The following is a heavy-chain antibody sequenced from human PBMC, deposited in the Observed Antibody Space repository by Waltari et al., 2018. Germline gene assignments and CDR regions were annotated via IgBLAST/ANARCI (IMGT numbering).Heavy chain of an antibody. CDR1: GYTFTSYA. V-gene: IGHV1-3*03. CDR3: AKDMGWRRYKLFDY. Sequence: QVQLVQSGAEVKKPGASVKVSCKASGYTFTSYAMHWVRQAPGQRLEWMGWINAGNGNTKYSQEFQGRVTITRDTSASTAYMELSSLRAEDTALYYCAKDMGWRRYKLFDYWGQGTLVTVSS. J-gene: IGHJ4*02. CDR2: INAGNGNT. D-gene: IGHD1-1*01.